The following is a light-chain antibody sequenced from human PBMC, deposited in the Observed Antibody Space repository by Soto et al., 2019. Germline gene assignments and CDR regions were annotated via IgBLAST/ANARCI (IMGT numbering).Light chain of an antibody. J-gene: IGKJ5*01. CDR2: GAS. CDR1: QSVRSE. V-gene: IGKV3D-15*01. Sequence: EIVLTQSPGTLPVSPGERVTLSCRASQSVRSELAWYQQKLGQAPRLLIYGASTRATGIPARFSGSGSGTEFTLTIRSLQSEDFAIYYCQQYHNWPPITFGQGTRLEIK. CDR3: QQYHNWPPIT.